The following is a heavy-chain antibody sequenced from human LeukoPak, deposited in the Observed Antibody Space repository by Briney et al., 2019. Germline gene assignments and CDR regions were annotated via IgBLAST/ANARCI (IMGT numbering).Heavy chain of an antibody. D-gene: IGHD5-18*01. CDR2: IYYSGST. CDR3: AREKVYGYSYGSWFDP. J-gene: IGHJ5*02. V-gene: IGHV4-30-4*08. Sequence: PSETLSLTCTVSGGSISSGDYYWSWIRQPPGKGLEWIGYIYYSGSTYYNPSLKSRVTISVDTSKNQFSLKLSSVTAADTAVYYCAREKVYGYSYGSWFDPWGQGTLVTVSS. CDR1: GGSISSGDYY.